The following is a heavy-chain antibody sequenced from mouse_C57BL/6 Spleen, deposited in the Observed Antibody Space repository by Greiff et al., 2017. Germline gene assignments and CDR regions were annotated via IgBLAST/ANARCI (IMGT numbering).Heavy chain of an antibody. CDR3: ARPQLGRRYFDY. Sequence: QVQLQQPGPELVKPGASVKLSCKASGYTFTSYWMHWVKQRPGQGLEWIGNINPSNGGTNYNEKFKSKATLTVDKSSSTAYMQLSSLTSEDSAVYYCARPQLGRRYFDYWGQGTTLTVSS. CDR2: INPSNGGT. J-gene: IGHJ2*01. D-gene: IGHD4-1*02. V-gene: IGHV1-53*01. CDR1: GYTFTSYW.